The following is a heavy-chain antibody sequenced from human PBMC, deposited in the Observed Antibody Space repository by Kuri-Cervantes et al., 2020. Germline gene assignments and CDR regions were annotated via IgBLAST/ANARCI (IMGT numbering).Heavy chain of an antibody. V-gene: IGHV4-59*01. CDR2: IYYSGST. CDR1: GGSISSYY. D-gene: IGHD1-26*01. Sequence: SETLSLTCTVSGGSISSYYWSWIRQPPGKGLEWIGYIYYSGSTNYNPSLKSRVTISVDTSKNQFSLKLTSVTAADPAVYYCARGGRGATANYYYGMDVWGQGTTVTVSS. CDR3: ARGGRGATANYYYGMDV. J-gene: IGHJ6*02.